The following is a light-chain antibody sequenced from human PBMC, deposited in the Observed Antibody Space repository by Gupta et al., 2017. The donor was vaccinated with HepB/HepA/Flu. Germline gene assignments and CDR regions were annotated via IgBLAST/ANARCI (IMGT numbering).Light chain of an antibody. V-gene: IGKV3-20*01. Sequence: DIVLTHSPGTLSVSPGERATLSSRATRSVSSSYLAWYQQKPGQAPRLLIYGASSRATGIPARFSGSGSGTDFTLTISRLEPEDFAVYYCQQYGSSSWTFGQGTKVEIK. J-gene: IGKJ1*01. CDR3: QQYGSSSWT. CDR2: GAS. CDR1: RSVSSSY.